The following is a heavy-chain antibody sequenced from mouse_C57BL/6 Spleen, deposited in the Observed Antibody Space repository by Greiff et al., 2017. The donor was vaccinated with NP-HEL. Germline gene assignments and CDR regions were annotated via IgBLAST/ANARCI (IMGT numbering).Heavy chain of an antibody. Sequence: EVKVVESGGGLVKPGGSLKLSCAASGFTFSSYAMSWVRQTPEKRLEWVATISDGGSYTYYPDNVKGRFTISRDNAKNNLYLQMSHLKSEDTAMYYCARDEGSSGYDAMDYWGQGTSVTVSS. J-gene: IGHJ4*01. V-gene: IGHV5-4*01. CDR2: ISDGGSYT. CDR3: ARDEGSSGYDAMDY. D-gene: IGHD3-2*02. CDR1: GFTFSSYA.